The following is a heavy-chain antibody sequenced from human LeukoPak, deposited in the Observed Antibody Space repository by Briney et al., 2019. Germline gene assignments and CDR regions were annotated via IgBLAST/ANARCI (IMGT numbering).Heavy chain of an antibody. CDR2: IYYSGST. J-gene: IGHJ3*02. V-gene: IGHV4-31*03. CDR1: GGSISSGGYY. D-gene: IGHD1-26*01. Sequence: SETLSLTCTVSGGSISSGGYYWSWIRQHPGKGLEWIGYIYYSGSTYYNPSLKSRVTISVDTSKNQFSLKLSSVTAADTAVYYCARDRFYSGSYPNSINDAFDIWGQGTMVTVSS. CDR3: ARDRFYSGSYPNSINDAFDI.